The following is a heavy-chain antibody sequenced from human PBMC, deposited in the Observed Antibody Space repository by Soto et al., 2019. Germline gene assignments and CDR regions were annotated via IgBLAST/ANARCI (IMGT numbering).Heavy chain of an antibody. J-gene: IGHJ4*02. CDR3: AREDILGARSFDY. CDR1: GFTFIGYS. CDR2: ISSRSKTI. D-gene: IGHD5-12*01. V-gene: IGHV3-48*01. Sequence: WGSLRLSCATSGFTFIGYSMNLVRQSPGKGLEWLSYISSRSKTIFYADSVRGRFTVSRDNAENSLSLLMNSLRAEDTAVYYCAREDILGARSFDYWGQGTVVTVSS.